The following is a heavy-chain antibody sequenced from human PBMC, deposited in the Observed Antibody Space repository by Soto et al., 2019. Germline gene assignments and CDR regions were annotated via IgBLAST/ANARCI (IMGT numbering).Heavy chain of an antibody. CDR3: ARGERNALYGGGWFDP. J-gene: IGHJ5*02. V-gene: IGHV1-2*04. CDR1: GYTFTGYY. Sequence: QVQLVQSGAEVKKPGASVRVSCKASGYTFTGYYIHWIRQAPGQGLEWMGWINPYTGSTNYAQRFQGWVAMTRDTSISTAYVELSRETSDDTAVYYCARGERNALYGGGWFDPWGQGTLVTVSS. CDR2: INPYTGST. D-gene: IGHD1-1*01.